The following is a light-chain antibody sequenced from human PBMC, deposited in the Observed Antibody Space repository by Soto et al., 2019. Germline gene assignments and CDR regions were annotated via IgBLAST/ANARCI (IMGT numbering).Light chain of an antibody. CDR1: ETVSGSY. Sequence: EIVLTQSPGTPSLSPGERATLSCRASETVSGSYLAWYQQKPGQAPRLLIYGTYNRATGIPDRFSGSGSGTDFTLTISRLEPEDFAVYYCQQYGSSRTFGQGTKVDIK. CDR2: GTY. V-gene: IGKV3-20*01. J-gene: IGKJ1*01. CDR3: QQYGSSRT.